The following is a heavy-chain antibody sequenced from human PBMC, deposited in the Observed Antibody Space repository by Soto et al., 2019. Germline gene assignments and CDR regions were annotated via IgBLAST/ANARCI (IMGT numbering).Heavy chain of an antibody. CDR3: AREGDHYDSSGYSRDY. Sequence: GGSLRLSCAASGFTFSSYAMSWVRQAPGKGLEWVSAISGSGGSTYYADSVKGRFTISRDNSKNTLYLQMNSLRAEDTAVYYCAREGDHYDSSGYSRDYWGQGTLVTVSS. V-gene: IGHV3-23*01. J-gene: IGHJ4*02. CDR2: ISGSGGST. CDR1: GFTFSSYA. D-gene: IGHD3-22*01.